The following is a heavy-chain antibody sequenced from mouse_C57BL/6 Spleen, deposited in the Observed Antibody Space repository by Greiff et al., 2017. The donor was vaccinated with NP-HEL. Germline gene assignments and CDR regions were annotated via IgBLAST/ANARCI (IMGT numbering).Heavy chain of an antibody. CDR1: GYTFTSYW. V-gene: IGHV1-74*01. J-gene: IGHJ3*01. Sequence: QVQLQQPGAELVKPGASVKVSCKASGYTFTSYWMHWVKQRPGQGLEWIGRIHPSDRDTNYNQKFKGKATLTVDKSSSTAYMQLSSLTSEDSAVYYCARGYYGSSFAWFAYWGQGTLVTVSA. CDR3: ARGYYGSSFAWFAY. CDR2: IHPSDRDT. D-gene: IGHD1-1*01.